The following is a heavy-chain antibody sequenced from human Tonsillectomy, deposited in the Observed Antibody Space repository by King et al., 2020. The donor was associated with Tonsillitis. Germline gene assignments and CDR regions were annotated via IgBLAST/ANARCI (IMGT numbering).Heavy chain of an antibody. CDR1: GFTFSTYW. CDR3: ARDTNYYDSRVYKDVFDI. D-gene: IGHD3-22*01. Sequence: VQLVESGGGLVQPGGSLRLSCAASGFTFSTYWMTRVRQAPGKGLEWVANIRRDGSEKHYVDSVKGRFTISRDNAQNSLYLQMNSLRAEDTAVYYCARDTNYYDSRVYKDVFDIWGQGTTVTVSP. V-gene: IGHV3-7*03. J-gene: IGHJ3*02. CDR2: IRRDGSEK.